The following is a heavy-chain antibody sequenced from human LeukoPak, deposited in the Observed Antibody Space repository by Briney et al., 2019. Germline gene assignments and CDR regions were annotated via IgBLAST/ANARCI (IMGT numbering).Heavy chain of an antibody. CDR3: ATSYSSSWTNDY. D-gene: IGHD6-13*01. CDR1: GFTFSSYG. CDR2: IRYDGSNK. Sequence: SGGSLRLSCAASGFTFSSYGMHWVRQAPGKGLGWVAFIRYDGSNKYYADSVKGRFTISRDNSKHTLYLQMNSLRAEDTAVYYCATSYSSSWTNDYWGQGTLVTVSS. V-gene: IGHV3-30*02. J-gene: IGHJ4*02.